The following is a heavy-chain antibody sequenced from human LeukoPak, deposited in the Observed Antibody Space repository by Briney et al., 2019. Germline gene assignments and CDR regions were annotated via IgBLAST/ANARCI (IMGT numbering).Heavy chain of an antibody. CDR1: GYTFTGYY. J-gene: IGHJ4*02. D-gene: IGHD7-27*01. V-gene: IGHV1-2*02. CDR2: INPNSGGT. Sequence: ASVKVSCKASGYTFTGYYMHWVRQAPGQGLEWMGWINPNSGGTNYAQKFQGRVTMTRGTSISTAYMELSRLRSDDTAVYYCARPNYASHWGFDYWGQGTLVTVSS. CDR3: ARPNYASHWGFDY.